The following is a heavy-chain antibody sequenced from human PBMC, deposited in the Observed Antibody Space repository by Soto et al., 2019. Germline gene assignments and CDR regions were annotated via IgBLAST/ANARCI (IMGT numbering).Heavy chain of an antibody. V-gene: IGHV4-59*12. CDR3: ARGGAFGVVSPVNYGMDV. J-gene: IGHJ6*02. Sequence: SETLSLTCTVSGGSISSYYWSWIRQPPGKGLEWIGYIYYSGSTNYNPSLKSRVTISVDTSKNQFSLKLSSVTAADTAVYYCARGGAFGVVSPVNYGMDVWGQGTTVTVSS. CDR1: GGSISSYY. CDR2: IYYSGST. D-gene: IGHD3-3*01.